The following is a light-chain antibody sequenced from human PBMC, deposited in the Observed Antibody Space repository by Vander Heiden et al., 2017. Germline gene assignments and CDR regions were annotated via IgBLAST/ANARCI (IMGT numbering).Light chain of an antibody. J-gene: IGLJ2*01. CDR1: ALPRQY. V-gene: IGLV3-25*02. CDR3: QSADRSGTYPVI. Sequence: SYELTQPPSVSVSPGQPARITCPGDALPRQYAYWYQQKQGQATVLVIYKDSERHSGSPERFSGSNSETTGTVTISGVQAEEEADYYCQSADRSGTYPVIFGGGTKLTVL. CDR2: KDS.